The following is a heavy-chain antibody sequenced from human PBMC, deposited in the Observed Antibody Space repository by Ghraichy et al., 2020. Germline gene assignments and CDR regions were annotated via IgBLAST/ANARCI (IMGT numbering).Heavy chain of an antibody. CDR3: AKWVFAGGTKFHH. CDR2: INHSGGT. Sequence: SETLSLTCAVYGGSFSAYYWTWIRQPPGKGLEWIGEINHSGGTNYNPSLKSRVTISVDTSKNHLSLKMNSVTAADTAVYYCAKWVFAGGTKFHHWGQGTLVTVSS. V-gene: IGHV4-34*01. CDR1: GGSFSAYY. J-gene: IGHJ1*01. D-gene: IGHD6-13*01.